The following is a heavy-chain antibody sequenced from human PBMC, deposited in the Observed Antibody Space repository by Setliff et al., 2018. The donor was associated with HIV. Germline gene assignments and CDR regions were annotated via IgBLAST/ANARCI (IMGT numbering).Heavy chain of an antibody. V-gene: IGHV3-7*03. D-gene: IGHD5-18*01. CDR1: GFTFGSYW. J-gene: IGHJ2*01. Sequence: AGGSLRLSCAASGFTFGSYWMSWVRQAPGKGLEWVADIKEDGSNRNYVDSVRGRFTVSRDNAKNSLYLQMNSLRAEDTAVYYCAKEDGPCQLWLCGYFDLWGRGTLVTVSS. CDR2: IKEDGSNR. CDR3: AKEDGPCQLWLCGYFDL.